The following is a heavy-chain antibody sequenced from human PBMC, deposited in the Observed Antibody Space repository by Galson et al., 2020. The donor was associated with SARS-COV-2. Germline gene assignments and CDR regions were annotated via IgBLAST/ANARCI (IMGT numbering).Heavy chain of an antibody. CDR2: IYPRYSYT. D-gene: IGHD1-26*01. Sequence: GESLKISCKGSGYSFTSYWIGRVRQMPGTGLEWMGIIYPRYSYTRYSPSFQGQVTIPADKPISTAYLQWSSLKASDTAMYYCARQKHTDGWELRNGGAFDYWGQGTLVTVSS. V-gene: IGHV5-51*01. CDR3: ARQKHTDGWELRNGGAFDY. CDR1: GYSFTSYW. J-gene: IGHJ4*02.